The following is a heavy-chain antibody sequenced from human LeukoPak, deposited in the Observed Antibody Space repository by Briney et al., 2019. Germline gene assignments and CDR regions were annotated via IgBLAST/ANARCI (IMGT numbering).Heavy chain of an antibody. CDR1: GFTFSSYS. CDR3: ARGQCGDCYSDWFDP. CDR2: ISSSSSTI. V-gene: IGHV3-48*01. J-gene: IGHJ5*02. Sequence: GGSLRLSCAASGFTFSSYSMNWVRQAPGKGLEWVSYISSSSSTIYYADSVKGRFTISRDNAKNSLYLQMNSLRAEDTAVYYCARGQCGDCYSDWFDPWGQGTLVTVSS. D-gene: IGHD2-21*02.